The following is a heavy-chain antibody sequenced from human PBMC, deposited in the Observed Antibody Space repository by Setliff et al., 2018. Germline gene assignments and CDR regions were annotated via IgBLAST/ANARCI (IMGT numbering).Heavy chain of an antibody. Sequence: SETLSLTCSVSGGSISSGSDYWTWLRQPAGKGLEWIRHIYTGGSTKYNPSLKSRVTISVDTSKNQFSLKLSSVTAADTAVYYCARAISGWYSAFYYYMDVWGKGTTVTVS. CDR3: ARAISGWYSAFYYYMDV. J-gene: IGHJ6*03. D-gene: IGHD6-19*01. CDR2: IYTGGST. V-gene: IGHV4-61*09. CDR1: GGSISSGSDY.